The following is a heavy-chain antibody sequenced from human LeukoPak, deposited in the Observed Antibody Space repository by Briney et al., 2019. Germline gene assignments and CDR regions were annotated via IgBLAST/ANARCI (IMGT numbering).Heavy chain of an antibody. D-gene: IGHD3-10*01. Sequence: SETLSLTCTVSGGSISSYYWSWIRQPPGKGLEWIGYIYYSGGTNYNPSLKSRVTISVDTSKNQFSLKLSSVTAADTAVYYCATVGGSGSYLAYWGQGTLVTVSS. CDR3: ATVGGSGSYLAY. CDR1: GGSISSYY. CDR2: IYYSGGT. V-gene: IGHV4-59*01. J-gene: IGHJ4*02.